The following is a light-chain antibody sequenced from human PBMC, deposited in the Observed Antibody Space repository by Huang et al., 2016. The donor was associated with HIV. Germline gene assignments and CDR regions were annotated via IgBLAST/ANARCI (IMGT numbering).Light chain of an antibody. CDR1: QTLSYGSSDKNY. J-gene: IGKJ1*01. CDR2: WSS. CDR3: HQYYSIFQT. V-gene: IGKV4-1*01. Sequence: DIVMTQSPDSLALSLGDRAAINCTSSQTLSYGSSDKNYLNWYQVKPGRPPTLLISWSSFRESGVPDRISGSGSVTHFTLTISSLQAEDVAVYYCHQYYSIFQTCGQGTKVEV.